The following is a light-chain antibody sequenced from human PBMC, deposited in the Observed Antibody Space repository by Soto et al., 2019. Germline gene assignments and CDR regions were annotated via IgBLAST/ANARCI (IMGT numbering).Light chain of an antibody. J-gene: IGKJ1*01. CDR2: GAS. CDR1: QSVPSNF. CDR3: QQYGSSGT. Sequence: EIVLTQSPATLSVSPGERVALSCRASQSVPSNFLAWYQQKPGQAPRLLIYGASNRATGIPDRFSGSGSGTDFTLTISRLEPEDFAVYYCQQYGSSGTFGQGTKVDIK. V-gene: IGKV3-20*01.